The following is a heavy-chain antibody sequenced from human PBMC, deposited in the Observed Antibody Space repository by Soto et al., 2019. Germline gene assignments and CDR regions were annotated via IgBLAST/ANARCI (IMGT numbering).Heavy chain of an antibody. CDR2: ISYTGST. D-gene: IGHD6-19*01. J-gene: IGHJ4*02. Sequence: SETLSLTCTVSGGSITSFYWSWIRQTPGKGLEWIGHISYTGSTNYNPSLKSRVTIAVDTSKNQFSLNLTSVTAADTAVYYCAREGNGWYYSDYSGQGALVTVS. CDR1: GGSITSFY. V-gene: IGHV4-59*01. CDR3: AREGNGWYYSDY.